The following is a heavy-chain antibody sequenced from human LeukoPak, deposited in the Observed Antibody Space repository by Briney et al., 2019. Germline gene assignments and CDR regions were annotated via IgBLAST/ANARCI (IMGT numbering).Heavy chain of an antibody. D-gene: IGHD6-13*01. CDR1: GYSISTGYY. Sequence: SETLSLTCTVSGYSISTGYYWDWIRQPPGKGLEWIGEINHSGSTNYNPSLKSRVTISVDTSKNQFSLKLSSVTAADTAVYYCARAYSSSWYVGKTTGFDPWGQGTLVTVSS. CDR3: ARAYSSSWYVGKTTGFDP. CDR2: INHSGST. J-gene: IGHJ5*02. V-gene: IGHV4-38-2*02.